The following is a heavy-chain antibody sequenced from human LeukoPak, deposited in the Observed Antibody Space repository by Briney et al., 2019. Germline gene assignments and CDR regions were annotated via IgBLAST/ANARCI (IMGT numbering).Heavy chain of an antibody. CDR2: IYYSGST. V-gene: IGHV4-59*01. D-gene: IGHD6-19*01. Sequence: PSETLSLTCTVSGGSISSYYWSWIRQPPGKGLEWIGYIYYSGSTNYNPSLKSRVTISVGTSKNQFSLKLKSVTAADTAVYYCARYGSGWYEGYFEHWGQGTLVTVSS. J-gene: IGHJ4*02. CDR3: ARYGSGWYEGYFEH. CDR1: GGSISSYY.